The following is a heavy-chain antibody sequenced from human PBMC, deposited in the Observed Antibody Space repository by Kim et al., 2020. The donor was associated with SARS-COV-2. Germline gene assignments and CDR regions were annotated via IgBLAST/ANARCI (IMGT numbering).Heavy chain of an antibody. CDR2: IDPSDSFT. Sequence: GESLKISCKGSGFSFTSYWINWVRQMPGKGLEWMGRIDPSDSFTHYSPSLQGHVTMSADKSINTAYLQWSSLKASDTAIYYCARRSIVGASFGHYYGMDVWGRGTAVTVSS. V-gene: IGHV5-10-1*01. D-gene: IGHD1-26*01. J-gene: IGHJ6*02. CDR3: ARRSIVGASFGHYYGMDV. CDR1: GFSFTSYW.